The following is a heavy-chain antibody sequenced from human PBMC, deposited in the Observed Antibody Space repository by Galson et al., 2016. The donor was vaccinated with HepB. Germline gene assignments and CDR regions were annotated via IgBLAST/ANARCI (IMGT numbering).Heavy chain of an antibody. CDR1: GDSIISLNW. CDR2: IFHSGTS. Sequence: SETLSLTCTVSGDSIISLNWWSWVRQPSGKGLEWLGSIFHSGTSRFNPSLNSRLSMSVDTSKRQSRLTLNFVTAADSAVYYCARAIGDYGYFGGYHFDQWGQGAQVTVSP. J-gene: IGHJ4*02. D-gene: IGHD3-16*01. CDR3: ARAIGDYGYFGGYHFDQ. V-gene: IGHV4-4*02.